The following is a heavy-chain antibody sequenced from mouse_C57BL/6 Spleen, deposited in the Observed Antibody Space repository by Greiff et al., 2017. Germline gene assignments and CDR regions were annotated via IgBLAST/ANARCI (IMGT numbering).Heavy chain of an antibody. CDR2: IDPETGGT. D-gene: IGHD1-1*01. CDR3: TRLEDYGSSYWYFDV. J-gene: IGHJ1*03. V-gene: IGHV1-15*01. CDR1: GYTFTDYE. Sequence: VQLQQSGAELVRPGASVTLSCKASGYTFTDYEMHWVKQTPVHGLEWIGAIDPETGGTAYNQKFKGKAILTADKSSSTAYMELRSLTSEDSAVYYCTRLEDYGSSYWYFDVWGTGTTVTVSS.